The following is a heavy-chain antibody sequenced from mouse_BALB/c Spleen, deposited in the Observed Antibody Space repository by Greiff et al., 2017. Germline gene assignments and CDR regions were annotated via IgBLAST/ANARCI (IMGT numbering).Heavy chain of an antibody. J-gene: IGHJ3*01. D-gene: IGHD2-9*01. CDR3: ATYYGYDGAWFAY. CDR2: IWRGGST. CDR1: GFSLTSYG. Sequence: QVQLQQSGPSLVQPSQSLSITCTVSGFSLTSYGVHWVRQSPGKGLEWLGVIWRGGSTDYNAAFMSRLSITKDNSKSQVFFKMNSLQADDTAIYYCATYYGYDGAWFAYWGQGTLVTVSA. V-gene: IGHV2-5-1*01.